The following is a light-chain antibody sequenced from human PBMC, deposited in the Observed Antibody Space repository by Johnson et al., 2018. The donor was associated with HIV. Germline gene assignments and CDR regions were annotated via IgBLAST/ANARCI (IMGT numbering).Light chain of an antibody. J-gene: IGLJ1*01. CDR2: DTN. V-gene: IGLV1-51*01. CDR3: GTWDSSLRAYNYV. CDR1: SSNIGNNY. Sequence: QSVLTQPPSVSAAPGQKVTISCSGSSSNIGNNYVSWYKQLPGTAPKLLIYDTNRRPSGIPDRFSGSKSGTSATLGITGLQTGDEADYYCGTWDSSLRAYNYVVGSGTKVTVL.